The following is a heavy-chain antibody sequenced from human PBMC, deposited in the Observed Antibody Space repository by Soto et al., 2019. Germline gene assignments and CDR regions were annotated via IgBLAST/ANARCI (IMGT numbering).Heavy chain of an antibody. D-gene: IGHD1-7*01. CDR2: ISSRTSGTSSV. V-gene: IGHV3-11*01. J-gene: IGHJ4*01. CDR3: ARACWNCPDY. Sequence: GGSLRLSCAVSGFTLSDHFMSWIRQAPGKGLEWISYISSRTSGTSSVYYADSVKGRFTISRDNTRNSLYLQMNSLRVEDTAVYYCARACWNCPDYWGQGTLVTVSS. CDR1: GFTLSDHF.